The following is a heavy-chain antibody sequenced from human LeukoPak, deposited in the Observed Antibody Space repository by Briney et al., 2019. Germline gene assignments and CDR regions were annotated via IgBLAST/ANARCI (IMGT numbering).Heavy chain of an antibody. J-gene: IGHJ5*02. CDR1: GFTFSSYA. V-gene: IGHV3-30-3*01. CDR2: ISYDGSNK. Sequence: GSLRLSCAASGFTFSSYAMHWVRQASGKGLEWVAVISYDGSNKYYADSVKGRFTISRDNSKNTLYLQMNSLRAEDTAVYYCASKGTWGQGTLVTVSS. CDR3: ASKGT.